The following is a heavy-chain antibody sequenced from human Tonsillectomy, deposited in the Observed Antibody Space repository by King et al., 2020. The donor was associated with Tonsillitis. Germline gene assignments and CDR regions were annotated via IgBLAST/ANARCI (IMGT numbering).Heavy chain of an antibody. J-gene: IGHJ4*02. CDR2: ISLDGNNK. CDR3: AKDGPGAVSSSWEKYFDY. V-gene: IGHV3-30*18. CDR1: RFTFNSYG. D-gene: IGHD5/OR15-5a*01. Sequence: QLVQSGGGVVQPGRSLRLSCAASRFTFNSYGMHWVRQAPGKGLEWVALISLDGNNKYYADSVKGRFTISRDNSKNTLYLQMNSLRPEDTAVYFCAKDGPGAVSSSWEKYFDYWGQGPLVTVSS.